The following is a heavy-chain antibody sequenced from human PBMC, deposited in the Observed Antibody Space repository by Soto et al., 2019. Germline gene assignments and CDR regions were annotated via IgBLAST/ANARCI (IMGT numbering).Heavy chain of an antibody. CDR1: GFTFSSYG. V-gene: IGHV3-30*03. CDR2: ISSEGTNK. Sequence: QVQLVESGGGVVQPGRSLRLSCAASGFTFSSYGMHWVRQAPGKGLEWVSFISSEGTNKFHEDSVKGRFTVSRDNSKNTLYLQMTSLRAEDTAVYYCAIDASGPTDYGGQGTLVTVSS. D-gene: IGHD3-3*01. CDR3: AIDASGPTDY. J-gene: IGHJ4*02.